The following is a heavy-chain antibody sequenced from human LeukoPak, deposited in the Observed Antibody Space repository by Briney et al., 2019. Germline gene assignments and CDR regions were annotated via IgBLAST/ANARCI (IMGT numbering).Heavy chain of an antibody. CDR1: GDSISIGDYR. CDR3: ARETGTTGYFDY. D-gene: IGHD1-1*01. Sequence: PSETLSLTCSVSGDSISIGDYRWSWIRQSPGKGLEWIGYIYYIGTAYYNPSLRSRVALSADTSKNQFSLKLSSVTAADTAVHYCARETGTTGYFDYWGQGTLVTVSS. CDR2: IYYIGTA. J-gene: IGHJ4*02. V-gene: IGHV4-30-4*01.